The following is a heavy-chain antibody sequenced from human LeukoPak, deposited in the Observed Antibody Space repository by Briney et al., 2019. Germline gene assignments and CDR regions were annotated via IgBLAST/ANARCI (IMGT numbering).Heavy chain of an antibody. D-gene: IGHD3-16*01. Sequence: PGGSLGLSCAVSGFTFSSYAMTCVRQAPGRGLEWVSFISASGGTTYYADSVKGRFTISRDNSKNTLFLQMNSLRAEDTAVYYCATGGTSEYWGQGTLVTVSS. CDR3: ATGGTSEY. V-gene: IGHV3-23*01. CDR1: GFTFSSYA. J-gene: IGHJ4*02. CDR2: ISASGGTT.